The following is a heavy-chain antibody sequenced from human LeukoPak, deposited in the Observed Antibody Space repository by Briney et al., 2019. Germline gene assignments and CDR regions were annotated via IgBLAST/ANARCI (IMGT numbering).Heavy chain of an antibody. CDR3: ARDPNVDIVVVPAAPPYYYYGMDV. D-gene: IGHD2-2*01. V-gene: IGHV3-30-3*01. CDR1: GFTFSSYT. CDR2: ISYDGSNK. J-gene: IGHJ6*02. Sequence: GRSLRLSCAASGFTFSSYTMHWVRQAPGKGLEWVAVISYDGSNKYYADSVKGRFTISRDNSKNTLYLQMSSLRAEDTAVYYCARDPNVDIVVVPAAPPYYYYGMDVWGQGTTVTVSS.